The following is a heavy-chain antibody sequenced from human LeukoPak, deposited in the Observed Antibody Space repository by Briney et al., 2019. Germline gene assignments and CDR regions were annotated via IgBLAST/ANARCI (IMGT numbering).Heavy chain of an antibody. CDR2: ISYDGSNK. CDR1: GFTFSSYA. J-gene: IGHJ4*02. V-gene: IGHV3-30*04. Sequence: GRSLRLSCAASGFTFSSYAMHWVRQAPGKGLEWVAVISYDGSNKYYADSVKGRFTISRDNSKNTLYLQMNSLRAEDTAVYYCARDSGSFDYWGQGTLVTVPS. CDR3: ARDSGSFDY. D-gene: IGHD1-26*01.